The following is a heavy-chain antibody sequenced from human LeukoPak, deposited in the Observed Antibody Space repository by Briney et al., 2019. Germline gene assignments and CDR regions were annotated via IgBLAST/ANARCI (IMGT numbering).Heavy chain of an antibody. J-gene: IGHJ4*02. CDR3: ARVVSSGYHFDY. CDR2: IIPIFGTA. D-gene: IGHD3-22*01. V-gene: IGHV1-69*13. Sequence: SVKVTCKASGGTFSSYAISWVRQAPGQGLEWMGGIIPIFGTANYAQKFQGRVTITADESTSTAYMELSSLRSEDTAVYYCARVVSSGYHFDYWGQGTLVTVSS. CDR1: GGTFSSYA.